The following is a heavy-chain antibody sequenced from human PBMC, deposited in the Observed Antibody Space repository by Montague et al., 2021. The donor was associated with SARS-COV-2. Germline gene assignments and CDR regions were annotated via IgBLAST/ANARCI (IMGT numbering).Heavy chain of an antibody. CDR3: ARAVSVRRAVNWFDP. J-gene: IGHJ5*02. CDR1: GGSMSDHY. CDR2: IYYSGGI. Sequence: SGTLSLTCTVSGGSMSDHYWAWIRQPPGKGLEWLAYIYYSGGINSNASLKSRVSMSVDTSKNQFSLKLTSVTVADTAVYYCARAVSVRRAVNWFDPWGQGTLVTVSS. D-gene: IGHD3-10*01. V-gene: IGHV4-59*11.